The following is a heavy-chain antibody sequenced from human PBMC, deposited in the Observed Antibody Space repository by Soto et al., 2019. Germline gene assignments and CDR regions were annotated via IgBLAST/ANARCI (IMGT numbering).Heavy chain of an antibody. CDR1: GGSITSYY. Sequence: SETLSLTCTVSGGSITSYYWSWIRQPPGKGPEWIGYVYHSGNTNYNPSLKSRVTISADTSRNQLSLKLSSVTAADTAVYYCASGPGFTSYYYMDVWGKGTMVTVSS. V-gene: IGHV4-59*08. CDR2: VYHSGNT. J-gene: IGHJ6*03. CDR3: ASGPGFTSYYYMDV. D-gene: IGHD3-10*01.